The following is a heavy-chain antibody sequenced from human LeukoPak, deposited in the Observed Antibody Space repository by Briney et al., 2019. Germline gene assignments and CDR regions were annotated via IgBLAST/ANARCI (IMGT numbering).Heavy chain of an antibody. Sequence: PSQTLSLTCSVSGGSISSGSYYWRWIRQPAGKGLEWIGRIYTSGSTNYNPSLKSRVTMSFYASNNQFSLRLSSVTAADTAVYYCARVTTGGYYNYWGQGTLVTVSS. V-gene: IGHV4-61*02. CDR2: IYTSGST. D-gene: IGHD3-22*01. J-gene: IGHJ4*02. CDR1: GGSISSGSYY. CDR3: ARVTTGGYYNY.